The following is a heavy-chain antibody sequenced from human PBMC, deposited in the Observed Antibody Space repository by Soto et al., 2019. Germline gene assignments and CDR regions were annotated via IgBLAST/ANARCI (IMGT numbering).Heavy chain of an antibody. V-gene: IGHV3-23*01. J-gene: IGHJ4*02. CDR1: GIIFSSFA. Sequence: PGGSLRLSSTASGIIFSSFAMSWVRQAPGKGLEWVSSITGSGGSTYYADSVKGRFTISRDNSENTLYLQMNSLRAEDTAIYYCAVPRISRIRGEPPAYWGQGTLVTVSS. D-gene: IGHD3-10*01. CDR3: AVPRISRIRGEPPAY. CDR2: ITGSGGST.